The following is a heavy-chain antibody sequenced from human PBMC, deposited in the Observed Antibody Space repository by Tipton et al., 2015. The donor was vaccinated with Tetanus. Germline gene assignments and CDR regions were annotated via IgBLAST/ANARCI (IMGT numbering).Heavy chain of an antibody. V-gene: IGHV4-59*01. CDR1: GGSIGSYY. CDR3: ARDGRRDGYNFAH. Sequence: TLSLTCTVSGGSIGSYYWSWIRQPPGKGLEWIGYIYYSGSTNYNPSLKSRVTISVDTSKNQFSLKLSSVTAADTAVYYCARDGRRDGYNFAHWGQGTLVTVSS. CDR2: IYYSGST. D-gene: IGHD5-24*01. J-gene: IGHJ4*02.